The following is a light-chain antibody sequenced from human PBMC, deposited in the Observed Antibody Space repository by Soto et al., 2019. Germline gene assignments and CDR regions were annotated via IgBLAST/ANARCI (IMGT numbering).Light chain of an antibody. Sequence: GDRVTITCRASHGIRNDLGWYQQKPGKAPNLLIYAESSLQSGVPSRFSGSGSGTELTLTISSLQHEDFATYYCLQHNSYPWTFGQGTKVDIK. V-gene: IGKV1-17*01. CDR3: LQHNSYPWT. CDR2: AES. J-gene: IGKJ1*01. CDR1: HGIRND.